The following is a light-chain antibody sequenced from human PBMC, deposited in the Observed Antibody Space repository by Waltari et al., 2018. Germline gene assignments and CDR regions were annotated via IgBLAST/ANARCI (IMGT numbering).Light chain of an antibody. CDR2: AAS. CDR1: QSVGRS. J-gene: IGKJ1*01. CDR3: QHYVRLPAT. Sequence: EIVLTQSPGTLSLSPGERATLSYRAGQSVGRSLAWYQQKPGQAPRLLIYAASSRATGNPDMLSGSGAGTDFSLTISRLEPEDFAVYYCQHYVRLPATYGQGTKVEIK. V-gene: IGKV3-20*01.